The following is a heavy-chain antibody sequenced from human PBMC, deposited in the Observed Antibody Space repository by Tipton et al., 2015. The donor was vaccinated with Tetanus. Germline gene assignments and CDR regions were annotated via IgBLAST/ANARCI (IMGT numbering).Heavy chain of an antibody. V-gene: IGHV4-34*01. Sequence: GLVKPSETLSLTCAVYGGSFSGYYWTWIRQPPGQGLEWIGEIHPSGSANSNPSLNSRVTISVDTSKNQFSLKLTSVTAADTAVYYCARGEDTYKSGNYWGQGTLVTVSS. CDR2: IHPSGSA. CDR1: GGSFSGYY. J-gene: IGHJ4*02. D-gene: IGHD5-24*01. CDR3: ARGEDTYKSGNY.